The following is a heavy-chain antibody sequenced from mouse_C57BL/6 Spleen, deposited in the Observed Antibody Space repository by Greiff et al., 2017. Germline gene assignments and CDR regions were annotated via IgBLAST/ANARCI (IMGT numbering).Heavy chain of an antibody. Sequence: QVQLKESGPGLVQPSQSLSITCTVSGFSLTSYGVHWVRQSPGKGLEWLGVIWSGGSTDYNAAFISRLSISKENSKSQVFFKMNRLQSDDTAIYYCARNSLYYYGSSPSYAMDYWGQGTSVTVSS. V-gene: IGHV2-2*01. CDR3: ARNSLYYYGSSPSYAMDY. CDR1: GFSLTSYG. D-gene: IGHD1-1*01. CDR2: IWSGGST. J-gene: IGHJ4*01.